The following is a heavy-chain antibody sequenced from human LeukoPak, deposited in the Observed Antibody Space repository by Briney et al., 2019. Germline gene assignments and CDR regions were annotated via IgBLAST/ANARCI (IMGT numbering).Heavy chain of an antibody. CDR3: ARGGTYYPCIDY. Sequence: ASVKVSCKASGYTFTSSYINWVRQAPGQRLEWMGWISAYNGRTNYAQKFQGRVTMTTDSSTSTAYMDLTRLRSDDTAVYYCARGGTYYPCIDYWGQGTLVTVSS. CDR1: GYTFTSSY. V-gene: IGHV1-18*01. CDR2: ISAYNGRT. J-gene: IGHJ4*02. D-gene: IGHD1-26*01.